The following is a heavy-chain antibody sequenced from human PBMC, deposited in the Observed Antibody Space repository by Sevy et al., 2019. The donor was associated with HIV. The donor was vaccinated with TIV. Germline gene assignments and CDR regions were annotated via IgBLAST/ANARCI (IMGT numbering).Heavy chain of an antibody. Sequence: LSLTCAASGFTFSDYYMSWIRQAPGKGLEWISYISGSGSTTHYADSVRGRFTISRDNAKNSLYLQMNSLRAEDTAVYYCARGSYDILTGWHYYYYYMDVWGKGTTVTVSS. J-gene: IGHJ6*03. V-gene: IGHV3-11*04. CDR2: ISGSGSTT. CDR3: ARGSYDILTGWHYYYYYMDV. CDR1: GFTFSDYY. D-gene: IGHD3-9*01.